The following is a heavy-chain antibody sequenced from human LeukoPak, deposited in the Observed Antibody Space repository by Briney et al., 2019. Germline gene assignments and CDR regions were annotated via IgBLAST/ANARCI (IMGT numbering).Heavy chain of an antibody. CDR1: GDSVSSSSAA. D-gene: IGHD1-26*01. CDR3: ARDDVREGATLDY. CDR2: TYYRSKWYN. J-gene: IGHJ4*02. Sequence: SPTLSLTCAISGDSVSSSSAAWNWVRQSPSRGLEWLGRTYYRSKWYNDYAVSVKSLITINPDTSKNQFSLQLNSVTPEDTAVYYCARDDVREGATLDYWGQGTLVTVSS. V-gene: IGHV6-1*01.